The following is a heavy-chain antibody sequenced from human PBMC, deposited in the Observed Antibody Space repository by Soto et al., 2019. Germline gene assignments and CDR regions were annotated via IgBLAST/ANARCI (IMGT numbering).Heavy chain of an antibody. V-gene: IGHV3-23*01. J-gene: IGHJ4*02. CDR2: ISSSGDSA. CDR3: AKERSDHRITAAAIDY. D-gene: IGHD6-25*01. Sequence: GGSLRLSCAASGFTFSSYSMNWVRQAPGKGLEWVSYISSSGDSAYYADSVKGRFTISRDNSENTLYLQINSLRAEDTAVYFCAKERSDHRITAAAIDYWGQGAQVTVSS. CDR1: GFTFSSYS.